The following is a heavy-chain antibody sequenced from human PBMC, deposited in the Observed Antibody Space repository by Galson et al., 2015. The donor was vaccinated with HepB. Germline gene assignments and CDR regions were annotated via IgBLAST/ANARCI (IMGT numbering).Heavy chain of an antibody. D-gene: IGHD1-7*01. J-gene: IGHJ4*02. CDR1: GFTVSRNY. CDR3: VREEGGTIGYFDY. CDR2: IYSGGTT. V-gene: IGHV3-53*01. Sequence: SLRLSCAASGFTVSRNYMSWVRQAPGKGLEWVSVIYSGGTTYYADSVKGRFTISRDNSKNTLYLQMNSLRAEDTAVYYCVREEGGTIGYFDYWGQGTLVTVSS.